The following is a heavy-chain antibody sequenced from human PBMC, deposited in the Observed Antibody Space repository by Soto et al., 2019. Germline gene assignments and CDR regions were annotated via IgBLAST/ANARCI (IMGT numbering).Heavy chain of an antibody. CDR1: GYTFTSYY. CDR2: INPSGGST. CDR3: ARESEPYDFWSGYSLTNLYYYYGMDV. Sequence: ASVKVSCKASGYTFTSYYMHWVRQAPGQGLEWMGIINPSGGSTSYAQKFQGRVTMTRDTSTSTVYMELSSLRSEDTAVYYCARESEPYDFWSGYSLTNLYYYYGMDVCGQGTTVTVSS. D-gene: IGHD3-3*01. V-gene: IGHV1-46*01. J-gene: IGHJ6*02.